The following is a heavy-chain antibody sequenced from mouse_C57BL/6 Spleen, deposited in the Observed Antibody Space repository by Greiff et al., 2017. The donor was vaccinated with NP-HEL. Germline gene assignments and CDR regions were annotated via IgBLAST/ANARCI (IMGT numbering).Heavy chain of an antibody. CDR3: ARSYYSNSYYYAMDY. J-gene: IGHJ4*01. CDR1: GYSITSGYY. V-gene: IGHV3-6*01. D-gene: IGHD2-5*01. Sequence: EVKLMESGPGLVKPSQSLSLTCSVTGYSITSGYYWNWIRQFPGNKLEWMGYISYDGSNNYNPSLKNRISITRDTSKNQFFLKLNSVTTEDTATYYCARSYYSNSYYYAMDYWGQGTSVTVSS. CDR2: ISYDGSN.